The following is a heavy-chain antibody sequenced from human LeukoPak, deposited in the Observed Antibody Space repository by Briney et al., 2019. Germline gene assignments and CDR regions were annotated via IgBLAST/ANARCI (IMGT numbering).Heavy chain of an antibody. D-gene: IGHD2-15*01. CDR1: GLSVSGNY. J-gene: IGHJ6*02. V-gene: IGHV3-66*01. CDR3: ARESPRDSNGLDV. Sequence: GGSLRLSCAASGLSVSGNYMNRVRQAPGKGLDWVSIVYSGGVAYYADSVKGRFMISRDYSTNTVHLQMNSLRDDDTAVYYCARESPRDSNGLDVWGQGTTVVVSS. CDR2: VYSGGVA.